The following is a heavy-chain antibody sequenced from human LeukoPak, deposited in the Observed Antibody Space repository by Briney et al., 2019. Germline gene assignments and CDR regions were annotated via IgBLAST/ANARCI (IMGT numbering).Heavy chain of an antibody. J-gene: IGHJ3*02. CDR2: ISSNGGST. CDR3: ARDQFGELVVCTFHI. V-gene: IGHV3-64*04. Sequence: SGGSLRLSCSASGFTFSNYAMHWVRQAPGKGLEYVSAISSNGGSTYYADSVKGRFTISRDNSKNTLYLQMNSLRAEDTAVYYCARDQFGELVVCTFHIWGQGTMVTVSS. D-gene: IGHD3-10*01. CDR1: GFTFSNYA.